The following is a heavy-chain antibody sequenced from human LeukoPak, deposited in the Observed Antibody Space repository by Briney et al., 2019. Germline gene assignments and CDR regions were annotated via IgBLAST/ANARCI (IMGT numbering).Heavy chain of an antibody. CDR3: ARLVWSGYYIDY. V-gene: IGHV4-59*08. D-gene: IGHD3-3*01. CDR2: INHSGTT. Sequence: SETLSLTCTVSDDSISSYQWSWIRQPPGKGLEWLGYINHSGTTKYNPSLNGRVTISEHMSKNQFSLKLSSVTAADAAVYYCARLVWSGYYIDYWGQGGLVTVSS. J-gene: IGHJ4*02. CDR1: DDSISSYQ.